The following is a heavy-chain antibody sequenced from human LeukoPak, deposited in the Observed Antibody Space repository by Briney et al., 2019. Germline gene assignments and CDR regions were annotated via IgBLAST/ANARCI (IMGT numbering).Heavy chain of an antibody. CDR1: GGSVSSGTYY. CDR2: IYYTGST. D-gene: IGHD3-10*01. V-gene: IGHV4-61*01. Sequence: SETLSLTCTVSGGSVSSGTYYWSWIRQPPGKGLGWIGYIYYTGSTNYNPSLKSRLTISVDTSKNQFSLKLSSVTAADTAVYYCARRGGSGRSFDYWGQGTLVTVSS. J-gene: IGHJ4*02. CDR3: ARRGGSGRSFDY.